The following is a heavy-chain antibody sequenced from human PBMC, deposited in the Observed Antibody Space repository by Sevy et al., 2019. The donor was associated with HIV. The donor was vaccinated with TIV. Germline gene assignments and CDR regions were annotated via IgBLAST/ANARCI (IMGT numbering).Heavy chain of an antibody. CDR3: ARDSVNYYFNY. CDR1: AFTFSRYW. CDR2: IKQDGSQK. V-gene: IGHV3-7*01. Sequence: GGSLRLSCAASAFTFSRYWMGWVRQAPGKGLEWVANIKQDGSQKYYVDSVKGRFTISGDNAKNSLYLQMNSLRAEDTSVYYCARDSVNYYFNYWGQGALVTVSS. D-gene: IGHD1-26*01. J-gene: IGHJ4*02.